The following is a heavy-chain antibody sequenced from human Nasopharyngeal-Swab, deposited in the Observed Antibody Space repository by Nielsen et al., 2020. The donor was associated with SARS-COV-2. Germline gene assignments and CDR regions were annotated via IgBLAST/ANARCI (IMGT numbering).Heavy chain of an antibody. J-gene: IGHJ6*02. CDR3: ARAAEYYYDSRALDGMDV. D-gene: IGHD3-22*01. CDR1: GFTFSSYA. Sequence: AATLSLTCAASGFTFSSYAMHWVRQAPGKGLEWVAVISYDGSNKYYADSVKGRFTISRDNAKNSLYLQMNSLRAEDTAVYYCARAAEYYYDSRALDGMDVWGQGTTVTVSS. V-gene: IGHV3-30-3*01. CDR2: ISYDGSNK.